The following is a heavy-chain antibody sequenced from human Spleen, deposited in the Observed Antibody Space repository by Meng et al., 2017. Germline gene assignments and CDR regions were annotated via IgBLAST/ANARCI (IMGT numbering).Heavy chain of an antibody. D-gene: IGHD5-24*01. CDR3: ARGPTTIAHDFDY. CDR2: INHSGST. Sequence: QLRRWGAGRSRTCTPSARTCVVSGGSCSDYSWGWVRQPPGKGLELFEEINHSGSTNSNTSFERRATISVDKSQNNLSLILSSVTAADSAVYYCARGPTTIAHDFDYWGQGTLVTVSS. CDR1: GGSCSDYS. J-gene: IGHJ4*02. V-gene: IGHV4-34*01.